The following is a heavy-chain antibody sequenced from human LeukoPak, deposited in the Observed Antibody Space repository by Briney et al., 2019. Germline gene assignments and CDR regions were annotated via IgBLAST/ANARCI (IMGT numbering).Heavy chain of an antibody. CDR2: IYPGDSDT. V-gene: IGHV5-51*01. CDR3: ARSPYFGSGAHGDY. Sequence: GESLKISCKGPGYIFTTYWIGWVRPMPGKGLEWMGIIYPGDSDTRYSPSFQGQVTISADKSISTAYLQWSSLKASDTAMYYCARSPYFGSGAHGDYWGQGTLVTVSS. CDR1: GYIFTTYW. J-gene: IGHJ4*02. D-gene: IGHD3-10*01.